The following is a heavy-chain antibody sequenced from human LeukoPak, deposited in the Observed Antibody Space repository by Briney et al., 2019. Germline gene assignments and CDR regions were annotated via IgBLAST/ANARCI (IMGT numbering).Heavy chain of an antibody. Sequence: ASVKLSCKASGYTFNTFDINWVRQATGQGPEWMGWVNPYNDKTVYAPKFQGRVSISSNNSINTVYMEFSGLKSDDTAVYYCARGRRLRGVASRPLYYYYYMDVWGGGTTVTVSS. CDR3: ARGRRLRGVASRPLYYYYYMDV. D-gene: IGHD3-10*01. J-gene: IGHJ6*03. V-gene: IGHV1-8*03. CDR1: GYTFNTFD. CDR2: VNPYNDKT.